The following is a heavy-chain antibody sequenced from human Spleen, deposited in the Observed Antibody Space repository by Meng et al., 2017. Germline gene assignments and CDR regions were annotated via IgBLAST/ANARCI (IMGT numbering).Heavy chain of an antibody. V-gene: IGHV1-18*01. J-gene: IGHJ1*01. Sequence: VQLGCQELGMNTAGAAVNVSCKASGYAFMSNRTTWVRQAPGQGLEWMGWISPYNGNTNSAQKFQDRLTMTTDTSTSTAYMELRSLRSNDTAVYYCARGTSLIGLQDWGQGTLVTVSS. D-gene: IGHD3/OR15-3a*01. CDR3: ARGTSLIGLQD. CDR1: GYAFMSNR. CDR2: ISPYNGNT.